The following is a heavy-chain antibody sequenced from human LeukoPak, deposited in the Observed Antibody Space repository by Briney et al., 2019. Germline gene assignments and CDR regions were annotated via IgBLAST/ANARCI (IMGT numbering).Heavy chain of an antibody. D-gene: IGHD1-7*01. CDR1: GGSISSSSYY. V-gene: IGHV4-39*01. CDR3: ARPFRNYGFYDAFDI. J-gene: IGHJ3*02. Sequence: SETLSLTCTVSGGSISSSSYYWGWIRQPPGKGLERIGSIYYSGSTYYNPSLKSRVTISVDTSKNQFSLKLSSVTAADTAVYYCARPFRNYGFYDAFDIWGQGTMVTVSS. CDR2: IYYSGST.